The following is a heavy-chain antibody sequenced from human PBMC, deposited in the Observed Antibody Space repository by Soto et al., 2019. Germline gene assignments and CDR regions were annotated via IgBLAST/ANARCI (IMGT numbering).Heavy chain of an antibody. V-gene: IGHV7-4-1*01. J-gene: IGHJ5*02. Sequence: QVQLVQSGSELKKPGASVKVSCKASGYTFTSYAMNWVRQAPGQGLEWMGWINTNTGNPTYAQGFTGRFVFSLDTSXSXAYLQICSLKAEDTAVYYCARAVDCISTSCFNWFDPWGQGTLVTVSS. CDR2: INTNTGNP. D-gene: IGHD2-2*01. CDR1: GYTFTSYA. CDR3: ARAVDCISTSCFNWFDP.